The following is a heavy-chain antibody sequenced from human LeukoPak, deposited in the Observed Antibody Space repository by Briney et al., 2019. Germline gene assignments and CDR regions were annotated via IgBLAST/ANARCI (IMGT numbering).Heavy chain of an antibody. CDR3: ARSPHIWFAERGWFDP. V-gene: IGHV4-38-2*01. CDR2: IYYSGST. Sequence: GSLRLSCAASGFTFSNYAMSWVRQPPGKGLEWIGSIYYSGSTSYNPSLKSRVTMTVDTSKSQFSLKLSSVTAADTAVYFCARSPHIWFAERGWFDPWGQGTLVTVSS. D-gene: IGHD3-10*01. CDR1: GFTFSNYA. J-gene: IGHJ5*02.